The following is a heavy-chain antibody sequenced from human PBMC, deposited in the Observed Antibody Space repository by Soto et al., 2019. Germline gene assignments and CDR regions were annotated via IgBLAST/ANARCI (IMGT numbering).Heavy chain of an antibody. D-gene: IGHD6-13*01. CDR3: ATAGGIAAAGYWFDP. J-gene: IGHJ5*02. V-gene: IGHV3-11*01. CDR1: EITFTDFS. Sequence: QGQLVESGGGLVQPGGSLRLSCAASEITFTDFSMSWIRQAPGRGLEWISYISNTGSTKYYADSVKGRFTISRDNAKNSLYMEMNSLKAEDTAVYFCATAGGIAAAGYWFDPWGQGTLVTVSS. CDR2: ISNTGSTK.